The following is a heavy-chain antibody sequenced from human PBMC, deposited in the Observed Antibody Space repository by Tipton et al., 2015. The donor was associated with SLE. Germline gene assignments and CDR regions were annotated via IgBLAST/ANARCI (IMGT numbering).Heavy chain of an antibody. D-gene: IGHD2-21*02. CDR2: IYYSGST. Sequence: TLSLTCTVSGGSISSYYWSWIRQPPGKGLEWIGYIYYSGSTNYNPSLKSRVTISVDMAKNQFSLKLSSVTAADTAVYYCARGMVTWRGAILGVDVWGQGTTVNVSS. J-gene: IGHJ6*02. V-gene: IGHV4-59*08. CDR3: ARGMVTWRGAILGVDV. CDR1: GGSISSYY.